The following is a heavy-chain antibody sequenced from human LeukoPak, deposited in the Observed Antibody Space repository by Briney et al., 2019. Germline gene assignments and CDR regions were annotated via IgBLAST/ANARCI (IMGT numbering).Heavy chain of an antibody. CDR1: GASISRSNW. J-gene: IGHJ3*02. Sequence: PSETLSLTCAVAGASISRSNWWSWLRQHPGKGLEWIGEIYHSGSTKYNPSLKSRVTISVDKSKNQFSLKVSSVTAADTAVYYCARDPSVATIPDAFDIWGQGTMVTVSS. V-gene: IGHV4-4*02. D-gene: IGHD5-12*01. CDR2: IYHSGST. CDR3: ARDPSVATIPDAFDI.